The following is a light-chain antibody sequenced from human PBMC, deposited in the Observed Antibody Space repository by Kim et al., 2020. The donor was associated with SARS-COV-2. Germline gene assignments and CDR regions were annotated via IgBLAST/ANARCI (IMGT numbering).Light chain of an antibody. CDR1: SGYSNYK. Sequence: QSVLTQPPSASASLGASVTLTCTLSSGYSNYKVDWYQQRPGKGPRFVMRVGTGGIVGSKGDGIPDRFSVLGSGLNRYLTIKNIQEEDESDYHCGADHGSGGNFVGWVFGGGTQLTVL. V-gene: IGLV9-49*01. J-gene: IGLJ3*02. CDR2: VGTGGIVG. CDR3: GADHGSGGNFVGWV.